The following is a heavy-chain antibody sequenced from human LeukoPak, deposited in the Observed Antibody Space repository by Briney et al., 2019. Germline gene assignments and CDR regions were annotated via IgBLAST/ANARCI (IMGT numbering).Heavy chain of an antibody. V-gene: IGHV4-38-2*02. CDR2: IYHSGST. Sequence: SETLSLTCTVSGYSISSGFYWGWIRQPPGKGLECIGSIYHSGSTYYNPSLKSRVTISVDTSKNQFSLNLSSVTAADTAMYYCARGGKGYSGSRTYYYYYYMDVWGKGTTVTVSS. CDR3: ARGGKGYSGSRTYYYYYYMDV. D-gene: IGHD5-12*01. J-gene: IGHJ6*03. CDR1: GYSISSGFY.